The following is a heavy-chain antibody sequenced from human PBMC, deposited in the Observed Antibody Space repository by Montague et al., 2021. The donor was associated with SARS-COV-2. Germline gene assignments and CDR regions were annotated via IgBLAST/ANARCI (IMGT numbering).Heavy chain of an antibody. Sequence: SETLSLTCTVSGGSISSYYWSWIRQPPGKGLEWIGYIYYSGSTNYNPSLKIRVTISVDTSKNQFPLKLSSVTAADTAVYYCARVFPRWLQFDPYFDYWGQGTLVTVSS. CDR1: GGSISSYY. J-gene: IGHJ4*02. V-gene: IGHV4-59*01. D-gene: IGHD5-24*01. CDR3: ARVFPRWLQFDPYFDY. CDR2: IYYSGST.